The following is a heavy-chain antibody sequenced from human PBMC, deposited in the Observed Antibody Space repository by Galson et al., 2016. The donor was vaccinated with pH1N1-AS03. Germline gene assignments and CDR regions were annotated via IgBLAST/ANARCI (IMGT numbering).Heavy chain of an antibody. CDR1: GYSISSGSY. J-gene: IGHJ1*01. CDR2: IYHSGTT. V-gene: IGHV4-38-2*01. Sequence: ETLSLTCAVSGYSISSGSYWGWIRQPPGKGLEWIGSIYHSGTTYYNPSLKSRVTISVDTSKNQFSLRLSSVTAADTAVYYCASPAESYSKSWYAYFQHWGQGTLVTVSS. CDR3: ASPAESYSKSWYAYFQH. D-gene: IGHD6-13*01.